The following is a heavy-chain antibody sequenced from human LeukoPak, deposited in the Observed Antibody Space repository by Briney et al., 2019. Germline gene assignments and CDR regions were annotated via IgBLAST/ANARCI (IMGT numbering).Heavy chain of an antibody. D-gene: IGHD5-24*01. J-gene: IGHJ3*02. Sequence: PGGSLRLSCAASGCTVSSNYMSWVRQAPGKGLEWVSVISSAASPYYADSVQGSFTLSRDNSKNTLYLQMNRLRPEDTAVYYRARDFLASNAFDIWGQGTMVTVSS. CDR3: ARDFLASNAFDI. CDR2: ISSAASP. CDR1: GCTVSSNY. V-gene: IGHV3-66*01.